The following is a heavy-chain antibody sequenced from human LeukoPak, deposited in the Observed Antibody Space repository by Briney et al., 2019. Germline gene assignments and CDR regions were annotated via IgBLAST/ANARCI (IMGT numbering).Heavy chain of an antibody. CDR3: AKGGYYYDSSGYPFFDY. D-gene: IGHD3-22*01. J-gene: IGHJ4*02. Sequence: GGSLRLSCAASGFTFSSYAMSWVRQAPGKGLEWVSAISGSGGSTYYADSVEGRFTISRDNSKNTLYLQMNSLRAEDTAVYYCAKGGYYYDSSGYPFFDYWGQGTLVTVSS. V-gene: IGHV3-23*01. CDR2: ISGSGGST. CDR1: GFTFSSYA.